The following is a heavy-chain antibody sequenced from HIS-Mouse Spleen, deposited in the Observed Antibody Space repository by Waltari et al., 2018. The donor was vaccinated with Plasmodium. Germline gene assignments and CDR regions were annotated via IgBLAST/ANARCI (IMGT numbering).Heavy chain of an antibody. CDR1: GFTFSSYG. Sequence: QVQLVESGGGVVQPGRSLRLSCAASGFTFSSYGMHWVRQAPGKGLEWVAVISYDGSNKYYADSVKGRFTISRDNSKNTLYLQMNSLRAEDTAVYYCAKDHDPAALPYYFDYWGQGTLVTVSS. D-gene: IGHD6-6*01. J-gene: IGHJ4*02. V-gene: IGHV3-30*18. CDR3: AKDHDPAALPYYFDY. CDR2: ISYDGSNK.